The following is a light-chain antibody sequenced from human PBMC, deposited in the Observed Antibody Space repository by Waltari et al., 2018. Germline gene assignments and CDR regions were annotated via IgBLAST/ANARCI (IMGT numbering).Light chain of an antibody. V-gene: IGKV3-20*01. J-gene: IGKJ1*01. Sequence: EIVLTQSPGTLSLSPGERATLSCRASHSVSRWLAWYQQKPGQPPRLLIYGASSRANGIPDRFSGSGSGTDFSLTISRLEPEDSAVYYCQKYGTLPATFGQGTKVEVK. CDR2: GAS. CDR1: HSVSRW. CDR3: QKYGTLPAT.